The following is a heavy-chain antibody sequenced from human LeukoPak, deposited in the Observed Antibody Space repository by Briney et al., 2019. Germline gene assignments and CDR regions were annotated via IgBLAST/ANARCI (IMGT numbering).Heavy chain of an antibody. V-gene: IGHV4-39*01. CDR2: IYYSGST. J-gene: IGHJ4*02. Sequence: PSETLSLTCTVSGGSISSSSYYWGWIRQPPGRGLEGFGSIYYSGSTYYNPSPKNRVTISVDTSKNQFSLKLSSVTAADTAVYYCASPRIAAAGSFDYWGQGTLVTVSS. D-gene: IGHD6-13*01. CDR1: GGSISSSSYY. CDR3: ASPRIAAAGSFDY.